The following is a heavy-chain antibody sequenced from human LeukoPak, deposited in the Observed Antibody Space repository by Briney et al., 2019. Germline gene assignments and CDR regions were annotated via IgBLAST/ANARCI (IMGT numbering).Heavy chain of an antibody. D-gene: IGHD6-13*01. J-gene: IGHJ6*02. CDR1: GGSISSSNW. CDR3: ARDSGYSSSWYFGYYYGMDV. V-gene: IGHV4-4*02. CDR2: IYHSGST. Sequence: SETLSLACAVSGGSISSSNWWSWVRQPPGKGLEWIGEIYHSGSTNYNPSLKSRVTISVDKSKNQFSLKLSSVTAADTAVYYCARDSGYSSSWYFGYYYGMDVWGQGTTVTVSS.